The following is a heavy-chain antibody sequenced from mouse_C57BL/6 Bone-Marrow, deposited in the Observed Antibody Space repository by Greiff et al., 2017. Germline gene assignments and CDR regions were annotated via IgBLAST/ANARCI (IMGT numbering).Heavy chain of an antibody. J-gene: IGHJ3*01. CDR1: GYTFTSYW. D-gene: IGHD1-1*01. Sequence: VQLQQSGTVLARPGASVKMSCKTSGYTFTSYWMHWVKQRPGQGLEWIGAIYPGNSDTGYNQQFKGKAKLTAVTSASTAYMELSSLTNEDSAVYYCTRSGSSPPWFAYWGQGTLVTVSA. CDR3: TRSGSSPPWFAY. CDR2: IYPGNSDT. V-gene: IGHV1-5*01.